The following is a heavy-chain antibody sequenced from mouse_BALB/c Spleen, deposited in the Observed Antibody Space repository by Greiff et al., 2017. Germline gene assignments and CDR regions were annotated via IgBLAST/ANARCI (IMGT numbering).Heavy chain of an antibody. CDR2: ISDGGSYT. CDR3: ARDPSTMIFAY. J-gene: IGHJ3*01. CDR1: GFTFSDYY. Sequence: EVQLVESGGGLVKPGGSLKLSCAASGFTFSDYYMYWVRQTPEKRLEWVATISDGGSYTYYPDSVKGRFTISRDNAKNNLYLQMSSLKSEDTAMYYCARDPSTMIFAYWGQGTLVTVSA. V-gene: IGHV5-4*02. D-gene: IGHD2-4*01.